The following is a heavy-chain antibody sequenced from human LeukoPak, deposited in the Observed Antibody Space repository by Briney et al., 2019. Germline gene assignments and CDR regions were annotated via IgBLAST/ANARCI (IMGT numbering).Heavy chain of an antibody. D-gene: IGHD3-3*01. CDR3: ARHDAIFGVVIIPGAFDI. Sequence: SETLSLTCTVSGGSISSSGYYWGWIRQPPGKGLEWIGSIYYSGSTYYNTSLMSRVTIYVDTSKNQFSLKLSSVTAADTAVYYCARHDAIFGVVIIPGAFDIWGQGTMVTVSS. J-gene: IGHJ3*02. CDR2: IYYSGST. V-gene: IGHV4-39*01. CDR1: GGSISSSGYY.